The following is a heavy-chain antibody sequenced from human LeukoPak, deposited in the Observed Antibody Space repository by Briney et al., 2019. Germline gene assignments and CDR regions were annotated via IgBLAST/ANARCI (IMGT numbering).Heavy chain of an antibody. CDR1: GGSISSGGYS. CDR2: IYHSGST. D-gene: IGHD4-17*01. Sequence: PSQTLSLTCAVSGGSISSGGYSWSWLRQPPGKGLEWIGYIYHSGSTYYNPSLKSRVTISVDRSKNQFSLKLSSVTAADTAVYYCASLFGATAEWYFDLWGRGTLVTVSS. CDR3: ASLFGATAEWYFDL. J-gene: IGHJ2*01. V-gene: IGHV4-30-2*01.